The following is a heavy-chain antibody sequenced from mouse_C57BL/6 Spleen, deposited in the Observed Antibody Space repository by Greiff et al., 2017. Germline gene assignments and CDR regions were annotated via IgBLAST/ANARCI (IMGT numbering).Heavy chain of an antibody. D-gene: IGHD1-1*01. V-gene: IGHV5-17*01. Sequence: EVKVEESGGGLVKPGGSLKLSCAASGFTFSDYGMHWVRQAPEKGLEWVAYISSGSSTIYYADTVKGRFTISRDNAKNTLFLQMTSLRSEDTAMYYCARGKLRHYFDYWGQGTTLTVSS. CDR1: GFTFSDYG. CDR3: ARGKLRHYFDY. J-gene: IGHJ2*01. CDR2: ISSGSSTI.